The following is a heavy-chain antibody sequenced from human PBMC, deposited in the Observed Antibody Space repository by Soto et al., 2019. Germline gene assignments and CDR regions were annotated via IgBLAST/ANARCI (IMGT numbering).Heavy chain of an antibody. Sequence: PVGSLRLSCAASGFTFSSYAMHWVRQAPGKGLEWVAVISYDGSNKYYADSVKGRFTISRDNSKNTLYLQMNSLRAEDTAVYYCARDRWGSPSSSGDYYYGMDVWGQGTTVTVSS. CDR3: ARDRWGSPSSSGDYYYGMDV. V-gene: IGHV3-30-3*01. J-gene: IGHJ6*02. D-gene: IGHD2-8*02. CDR2: ISYDGSNK. CDR1: GFTFSSYA.